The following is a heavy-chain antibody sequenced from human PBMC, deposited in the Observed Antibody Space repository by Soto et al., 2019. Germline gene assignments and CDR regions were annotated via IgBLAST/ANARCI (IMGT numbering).Heavy chain of an antibody. J-gene: IGHJ4*02. CDR2: FDPEDGET. V-gene: IGHV1-24*01. Sequence: ASVKVSCKVSGYTRTELSMHWVRQAPGKGLEWMGGFDPEDGETIYAQKFQGRVTMTEDTSTDTAYMELSSLRSEDTAVYYCATDRVGETYDFWSGSIYWGQGTLVTVSS. CDR1: GYTRTELS. CDR3: ATDRVGETYDFWSGSIY. D-gene: IGHD3-3*01.